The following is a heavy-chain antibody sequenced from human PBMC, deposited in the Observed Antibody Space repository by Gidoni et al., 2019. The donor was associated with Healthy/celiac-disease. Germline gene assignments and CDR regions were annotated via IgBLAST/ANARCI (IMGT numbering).Heavy chain of an antibody. CDR2: ISSSSSYI. J-gene: IGHJ6*02. CDR3: ARRGMTTVNGGYYYYYGMDV. V-gene: IGHV3-21*01. Sequence: EVQLVESGGGLVKPGGSLRLSCAASGFTFSSYSMNWVRQAPGKGLEWVSSISSSSSYIYYADSVKGRFTISRDNAKNSLYLQMNSLRAEDTAVYYCARRGMTTVNGGYYYYYGMDVWGQGTTVTVSS. CDR1: GFTFSSYS. D-gene: IGHD4-17*01.